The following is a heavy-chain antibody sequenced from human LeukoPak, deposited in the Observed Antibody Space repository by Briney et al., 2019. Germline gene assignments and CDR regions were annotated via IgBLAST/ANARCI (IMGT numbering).Heavy chain of an antibody. D-gene: IGHD1-7*01. Sequence: GGSLRLSCTASGFTFSSYAMSWVRQAPGKGLEWVGRIKSKTDGDTTDYAAPVKGRFTISRDESKDTLYLQMSSLKAEDTAVYYCTRDKLELRQFDYWGQGTLVTVSS. CDR3: TRDKLELRQFDY. J-gene: IGHJ4*02. V-gene: IGHV3-15*01. CDR2: IKSKTDGDTT. CDR1: GFTFSSYA.